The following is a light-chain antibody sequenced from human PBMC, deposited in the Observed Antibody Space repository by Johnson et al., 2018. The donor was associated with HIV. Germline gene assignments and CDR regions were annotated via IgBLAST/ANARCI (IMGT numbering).Light chain of an antibody. CDR2: DNN. CDR3: GTWDSSLSAYV. CDR1: SSNIGNNY. J-gene: IGLJ1*01. V-gene: IGLV1-51*01. Sequence: SVLTQPPSVSAAPGQKVTISCSGSSSNIGNNYVSWYQQLPGTAPKLLIYDNNKRPSGIPDRFSGSTSGTSATLGITGLQTGDEADYYCGTWDSSLSAYVCGTGTKVTVL.